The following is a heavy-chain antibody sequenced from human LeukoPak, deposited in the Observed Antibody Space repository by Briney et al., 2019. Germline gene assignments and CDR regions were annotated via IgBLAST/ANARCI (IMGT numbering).Heavy chain of an antibody. Sequence: GGSLRLSCAASGFSFSNYAMIWVRQAPGKGLEWVSAISGSGGSTYYADSVKGRFTISRDNSKNTLFLQVNSLRAEDTAVYYCGKDPNGDYVGAFDMWGQGTMVTVSP. D-gene: IGHD4-17*01. V-gene: IGHV3-23*01. CDR3: GKDPNGDYVGAFDM. CDR1: GFSFSNYA. CDR2: ISGSGGST. J-gene: IGHJ3*02.